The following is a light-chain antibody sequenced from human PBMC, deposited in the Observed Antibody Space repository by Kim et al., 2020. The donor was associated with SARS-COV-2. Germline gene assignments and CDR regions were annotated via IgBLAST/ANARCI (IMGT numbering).Light chain of an antibody. V-gene: IGKV3-20*01. J-gene: IGKJ5*01. CDR2: GDS. CDR1: ESLSIYY. CDR3: HQFASSPRT. Sequence: SPGESATLSCRSSESLSIYYISVFQKKPAQPPRLLVFGDSSRATGIPDRFSSGGSGTDFSLTISRLEPEDSAVYFCHQFASSPRTFGQGTRLEIK.